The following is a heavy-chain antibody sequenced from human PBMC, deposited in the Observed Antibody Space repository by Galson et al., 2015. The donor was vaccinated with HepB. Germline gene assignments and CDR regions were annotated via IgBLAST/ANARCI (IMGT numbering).Heavy chain of an antibody. Sequence: SLRLSCAASGFRFSSYGMHWVRQAPGKGLEWVSQIWYNGSKKYYADSVKGRFTISRDNSNKTLYLQMNSLRAEDTAVYFCARGNYIFGYNYGQFDYWGQGTLVTVSS. CDR2: IWYNGSKK. CDR1: GFRFSSYG. CDR3: ARGNYIFGYNYGQFDY. V-gene: IGHV3-33*01. D-gene: IGHD5-18*01. J-gene: IGHJ4*02.